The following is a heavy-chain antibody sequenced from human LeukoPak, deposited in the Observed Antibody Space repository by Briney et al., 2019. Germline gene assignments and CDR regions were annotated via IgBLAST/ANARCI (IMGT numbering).Heavy chain of an antibody. CDR1: GYTFDDYA. CDR3: AKGHTYGLGESYLDF. Sequence: GGSLRLSCEPSGYTFDDYAMHSVRRAPGKGQEWVCAISWNSGSIGDADSVKRRFTISRDNGKNSLYLQMNSLRTEDTAWYYCAKGHTYGLGESYLDFWGQGTLVSVSS. V-gene: IGHV3-9*01. CDR2: ISWNSGSI. J-gene: IGHJ4*02. D-gene: IGHD5-18*01.